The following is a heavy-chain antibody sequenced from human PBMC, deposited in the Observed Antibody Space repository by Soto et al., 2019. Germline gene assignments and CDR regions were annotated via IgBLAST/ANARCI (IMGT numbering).Heavy chain of an antibody. CDR1: GGSISSYY. CDR2: IYYSGST. V-gene: IGHV4-59*01. J-gene: IGHJ5*02. Sequence: SETLSLTCTVSGGSISSYYWSWIRQPPGKGLEWIGYIYYSGSTNYNPSLKSRVTISVDTSKNQFSLKLSSVTAADTDVYYCARQVIAAAGTTDWVEPWGQGTMVTVS. CDR3: ARQVIAAAGTTDWVEP. D-gene: IGHD6-13*01.